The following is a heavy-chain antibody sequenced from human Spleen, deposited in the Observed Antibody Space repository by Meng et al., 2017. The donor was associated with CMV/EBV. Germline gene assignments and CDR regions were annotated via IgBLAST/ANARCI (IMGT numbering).Heavy chain of an antibody. CDR3: ARPRSTSYYYYGMDV. J-gene: IGHJ6*02. CDR1: GYTFTSYG. D-gene: IGHD2-2*01. CDR2: MSAYNGNT. Sequence: ASVKVSCKASGYTFTSYGISWVRQAPGQGLEWMGWMSAYNGNTNYAQKLQGRVTMTTDTSTSTAYMELRSLISADTAVYYCARPRSTSYYYYGMDVWGQGTTVTVSS. V-gene: IGHV1-18*01.